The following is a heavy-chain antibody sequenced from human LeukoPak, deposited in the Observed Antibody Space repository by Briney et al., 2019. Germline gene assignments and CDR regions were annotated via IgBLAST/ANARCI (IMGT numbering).Heavy chain of an antibody. CDR2: IYYSGST. CDR3: ARNADGAYCGGDCYGVEMDV. D-gene: IGHD2-21*02. CDR1: GGSISSSSYY. Sequence: SETLSLTCTVSGGSISSSSYYWGWIRQPPGKGLEWIGSIYYSGSTYYNPSLKSRVTISVDTSKNQFSLKLSSVTAADTAVYYCARNADGAYCGGDCYGVEMDVWGQGTTVTVSS. J-gene: IGHJ6*02. V-gene: IGHV4-39*07.